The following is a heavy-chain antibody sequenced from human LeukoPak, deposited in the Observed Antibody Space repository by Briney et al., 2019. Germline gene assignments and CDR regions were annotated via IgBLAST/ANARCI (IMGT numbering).Heavy chain of an antibody. Sequence: ASVKVSCKVSGYTLTELSMHWVRQAPGRGLEWMGGFDPEDGETIYAQKFQGRVTMTEDTSTDTAYMELSSLRSEDTAVYYCATVVATIGGFDYWGQGTLVTVSS. CDR1: GYTLTELS. CDR3: ATVVATIGGFDY. J-gene: IGHJ4*02. CDR2: FDPEDGET. V-gene: IGHV1-24*01. D-gene: IGHD5-12*01.